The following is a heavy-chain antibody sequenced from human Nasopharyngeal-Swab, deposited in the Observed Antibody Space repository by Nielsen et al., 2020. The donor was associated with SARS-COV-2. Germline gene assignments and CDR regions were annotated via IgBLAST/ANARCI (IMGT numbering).Heavy chain of an antibody. D-gene: IGHD5-18*01. CDR2: IYYSGST. J-gene: IGHJ6*02. Sequence: SETLSLTCTVSGCSISSYYWSWIRQLPGKGLEWIGYIYYSGSTNYNPSLKSRVTISVDTSKNQFSLKLSSVTAADTAVYYCARGGLSLGYSYDYYYYGMDVWGQGTTVTVSS. V-gene: IGHV4-59*13. CDR1: GCSISSYY. CDR3: ARGGLSLGYSYDYYYYGMDV.